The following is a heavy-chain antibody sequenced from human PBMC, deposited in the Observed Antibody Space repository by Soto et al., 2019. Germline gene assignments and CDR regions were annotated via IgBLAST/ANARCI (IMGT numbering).Heavy chain of an antibody. CDR1: GVSFSGYY. J-gene: IGHJ6*02. CDR2: INHSGST. D-gene: IGHD6-6*01. CDR3: ARGLSAAARPDQFYGMDV. V-gene: IGHV4-34*01. Sequence: SETLSLTCAVYGVSFSGYYWSWIRQPPGKGLEWIGEINHSGSTNYNPSLKSRVTISVDTSKNQFSLKLSSVTAADTAVYYCARGLSAAARPDQFYGMDVWGQGTTVTVSS.